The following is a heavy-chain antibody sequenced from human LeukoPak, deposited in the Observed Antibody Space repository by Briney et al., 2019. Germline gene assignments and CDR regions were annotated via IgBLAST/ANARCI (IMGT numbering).Heavy chain of an antibody. J-gene: IGHJ3*02. Sequence: SETLSLTCTVSGGSISSYYWSWIRQPPGKGLEWIGYIYYGGSTNYSPSLKSRLTISIDTSNNQFSLKLSSVTAADTAVYYCARDWVPTVFAVAHAFDIWGQGTMVTVSS. V-gene: IGHV4-59*01. CDR3: ARDWVPTVFAVAHAFDI. CDR2: IYYGGST. CDR1: GGSISSYY. D-gene: IGHD3-3*01.